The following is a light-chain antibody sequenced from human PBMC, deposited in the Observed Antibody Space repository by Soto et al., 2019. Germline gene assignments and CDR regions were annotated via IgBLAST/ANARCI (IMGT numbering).Light chain of an antibody. CDR2: EVS. V-gene: IGLV2-14*01. CDR1: SSDIGAYNH. J-gene: IGLJ1*01. CDR3: CSFTTVSTLV. Sequence: QSALTQPASVSGSPGQSITISCTGTSSDIGAYNHVSWYQQNPGKAPQLIIYEVSNRPSGLSNRFSASKSGNAASLTISGLQAEDEADYFCCSFTTVSTLVFGTGTMLTVL.